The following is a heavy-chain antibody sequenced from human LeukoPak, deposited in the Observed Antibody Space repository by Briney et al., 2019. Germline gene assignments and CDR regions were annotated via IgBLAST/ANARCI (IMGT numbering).Heavy chain of an antibody. J-gene: IGHJ4*02. CDR3: ARDSARADGYNFDC. CDR1: GFTFSSFA. D-gene: IGHD5-24*01. CDR2: ISYDGTIK. Sequence: GGSLGLSCAASGFTFSSFAMHWVRQAPGKGLEWVALISYDGTIKHYADSVKGRFTISRDNSKNTLYLQMNSLRAEDTAVYFCARDSARADGYNFDCWGQGTLVTVSP. V-gene: IGHV3-30*04.